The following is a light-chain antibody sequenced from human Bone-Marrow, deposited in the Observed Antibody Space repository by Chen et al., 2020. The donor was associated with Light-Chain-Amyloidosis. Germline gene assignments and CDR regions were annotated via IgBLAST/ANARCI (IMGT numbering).Light chain of an antibody. V-gene: IGLV2-14*01. CDR1: SSDVGGDNH. Sequence: QSALPQPASVSGSPGQSITISCTGTSSDVGGDNHVSWYQQHPDKAPKLMIYEVTNRPSWVPDRFCGSKSDNTASLTISGLQTEDEAEYFCSSYTITNTLVFGSGTRVTVL. CDR2: EVT. J-gene: IGLJ1*01. CDR3: SSYTITNTLV.